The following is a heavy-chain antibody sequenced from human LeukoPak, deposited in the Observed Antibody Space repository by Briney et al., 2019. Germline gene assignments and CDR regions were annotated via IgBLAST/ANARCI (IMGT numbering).Heavy chain of an antibody. Sequence: PGGSLRLSCAASGFTFSSYSMNWVRQAPGKGLEWVSSISSSSSYKYYADSVKGRFTISRDNAKNSLYLQMNSLRAEDTAVYYCARDSYSSGWYEKNCYYYYGMDVRGKGTTVTVSS. J-gene: IGHJ6*04. D-gene: IGHD6-19*01. CDR2: ISSSSSYK. CDR3: ARDSYSSGWYEKNCYYYYGMDV. V-gene: IGHV3-21*01. CDR1: GFTFSSYS.